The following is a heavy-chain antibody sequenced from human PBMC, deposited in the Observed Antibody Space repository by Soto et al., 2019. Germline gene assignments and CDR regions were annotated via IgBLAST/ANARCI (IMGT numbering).Heavy chain of an antibody. CDR2: IDHSGST. V-gene: IGHV4-34*01. CDR1: RGSFSAYS. J-gene: IGHJ6*02. CDR3: ARGLRYSGMDV. Sequence: LSPTFAVQRGSFSAYSWTWIRQPPGKGLEWIGEIDHSGSTTYNPSLKSRIIMSVDTSKNQFSLNVSSMTAADTAVYYCARGLRYSGMDVWGQGTTVTVSS.